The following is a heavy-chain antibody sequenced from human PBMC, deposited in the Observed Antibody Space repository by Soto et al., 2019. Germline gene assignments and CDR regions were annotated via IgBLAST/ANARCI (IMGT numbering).Heavy chain of an antibody. Sequence: SETLSLTCTVSGGSISSDHYHWTWIRQTPGKGLEWIGYIHYSGSIYYNPSLQSRVTMSVDTSKNLFSLKLSSVTAADTAVYYCATSYGNYGRIEYWGQGALVTVSS. CDR2: IHYSGSI. J-gene: IGHJ4*02. V-gene: IGHV4-30-4*01. CDR1: GGSISSDHYH. CDR3: ATSYGNYGRIEY. D-gene: IGHD4-17*01.